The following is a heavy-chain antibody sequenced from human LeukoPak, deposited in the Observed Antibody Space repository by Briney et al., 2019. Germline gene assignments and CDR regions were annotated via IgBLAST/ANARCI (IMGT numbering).Heavy chain of an antibody. CDR3: ATPPSLSSGLFFDS. V-gene: IGHV1-24*01. CDR1: DYSLTQLS. Sequence: ASGKVSCKVPDYSLTQLSVHWFRQSPGKGLEWMGGLDAEHGKPIYAQKFQGRVTMTEDTSTETAYMELSSLRSEDTAVYYCATPPSLSSGLFFDSWGQGTLVTVSS. J-gene: IGHJ4*02. CDR2: LDAEHGKP. D-gene: IGHD6-19*01.